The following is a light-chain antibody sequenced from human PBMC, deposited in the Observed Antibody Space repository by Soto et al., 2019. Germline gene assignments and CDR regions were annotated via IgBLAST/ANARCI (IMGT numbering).Light chain of an antibody. J-gene: IGKJ2*01. CDR2: GAS. CDR3: HQYGSSQYT. V-gene: IGKV3-20*01. Sequence: EIVLTQSPGTLSLSPGERATLSCRASQSVSSSYLAWYQQKPGQAPRLLIYGASSRATGIPDRFSGSGSGTVFTLTISRLEPEDFAVYYCHQYGSSQYTFGQGTKLEI. CDR1: QSVSSSY.